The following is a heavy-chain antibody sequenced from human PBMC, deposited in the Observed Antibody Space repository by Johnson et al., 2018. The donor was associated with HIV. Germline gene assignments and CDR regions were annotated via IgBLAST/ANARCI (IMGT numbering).Heavy chain of an antibody. J-gene: IGHJ3*02. D-gene: IGHD3-10*01. CDR1: GFTFSSYA. V-gene: IGHV3-7*05. Sequence: MKLVESGGGVVQPGRSLRLSCAASGFTFSSYAIHWVRQAPGKGLEWVANIKQDGSEKYYVDSVKGRFTISRDNSKNSLYLQMNSLRAEDTALYYCAKDGGYGSGRWNAFDIWGQGTTVTVSS. CDR3: AKDGGYGSGRWNAFDI. CDR2: IKQDGSEK.